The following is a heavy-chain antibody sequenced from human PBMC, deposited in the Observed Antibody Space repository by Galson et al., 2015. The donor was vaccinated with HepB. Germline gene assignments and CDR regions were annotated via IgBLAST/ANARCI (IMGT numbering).Heavy chain of an antibody. CDR3: ARLLRQPSMWYYYYYMDV. J-gene: IGHJ6*03. D-gene: IGHD1-26*01. CDR2: INHSGST. CDR1: GGSFSGYY. Sequence: SETLSLTCAVYGGSFSGYYWSWIRQPPGKGLEWIGEINHSGSTNYNPSLKSRVTISVDTSKNQFSLKLSSVTAADTAVYYCARLLRQPSMWYYYYYMDVWGKGTTVTVSS. V-gene: IGHV4-34*01.